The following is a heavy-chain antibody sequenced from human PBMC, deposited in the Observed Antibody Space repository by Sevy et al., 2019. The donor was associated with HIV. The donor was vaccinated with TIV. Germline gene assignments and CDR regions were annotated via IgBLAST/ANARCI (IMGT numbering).Heavy chain of an antibody. J-gene: IGHJ4*02. CDR3: ATSRSGYFDSSGYYIY. CDR2: IYPDDSDT. CDR1: GYSVTSHW. D-gene: IGHD3-22*01. V-gene: IGHV5-51*01. Sequence: GESRKISCKGSGYSVTSHWLGWVRHMPGKGLEWMGIIYPDDSDTKYSPSFQGQVTFSADKSISTAYLQWSSLKASDTAMYYCATSRSGYFDSSGYYIYRGQGTLVTVS.